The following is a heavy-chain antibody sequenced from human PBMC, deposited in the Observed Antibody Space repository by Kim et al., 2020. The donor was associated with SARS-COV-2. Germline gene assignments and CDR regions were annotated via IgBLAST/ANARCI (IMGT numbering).Heavy chain of an antibody. CDR1: GFAFRDHW. CDR3: TRDRAEHIWTHHTLFAS. D-gene: IGHD3-9*01. Sequence: GGSLRLSCAASGFAFRDHWMHWVRQAPGKGLMWVSSINVDETNKAYANSVKGRLTISRDNAKNILYLQMNSLLAEDTAVYYFTRDRAEHIWTHHTLFASWSEGTLVTVPS. J-gene: IGHJ1*01. CDR2: INVDETNK. V-gene: IGHV3-74*01.